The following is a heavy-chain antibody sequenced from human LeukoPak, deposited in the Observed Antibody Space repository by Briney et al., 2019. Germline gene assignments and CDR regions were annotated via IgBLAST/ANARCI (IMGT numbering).Heavy chain of an antibody. CDR2: INKDGSER. D-gene: IGHD4-17*01. CDR1: GFTFSSYW. V-gene: IGHV3-7*01. Sequence: GGSLRLSCAASGFTFSSYWMSWVRQVPGKGREWVANINKDGSERYNVDSVKGRFTISRDNANKSLYLQMNSLRAEDTSVYYCARESKGRSKIDYWGQGTLVTVSS. J-gene: IGHJ4*02. CDR3: ARESKGRSKIDY.